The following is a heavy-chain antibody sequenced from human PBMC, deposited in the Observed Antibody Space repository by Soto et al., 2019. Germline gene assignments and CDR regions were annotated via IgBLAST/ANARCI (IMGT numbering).Heavy chain of an antibody. Sequence: SETLSLTCIVSGGSISGYYWSWIRQPPGKGLEWIGYIYYSGSTNYNPSLKSRVTISVDTSRNQFSLIVNSVTAADTAVYYCARDQLEGNWFDPWGQGTLVTVSS. D-gene: IGHD1-1*01. CDR3: ARDQLEGNWFDP. J-gene: IGHJ5*02. CDR2: IYYSGST. V-gene: IGHV4-59*12. CDR1: GGSISGYY.